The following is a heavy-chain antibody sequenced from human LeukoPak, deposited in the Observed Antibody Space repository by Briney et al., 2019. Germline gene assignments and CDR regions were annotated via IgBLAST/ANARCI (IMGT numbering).Heavy chain of an antibody. Sequence: TGGSLRLSCAASGFTFSSYWMSWVRQAPGKGLEWVSYISSSGSIIYYADSVRGRFTISRDNAKNSLYLQMNSLRAEDTAVYYCARALYGSGSYYYYYYYYMDVWGKGTTVTISS. CDR2: ISSSGSII. CDR3: ARALYGSGSYYYYYYYYMDV. D-gene: IGHD3-10*01. V-gene: IGHV3-48*04. CDR1: GFTFSSYW. J-gene: IGHJ6*03.